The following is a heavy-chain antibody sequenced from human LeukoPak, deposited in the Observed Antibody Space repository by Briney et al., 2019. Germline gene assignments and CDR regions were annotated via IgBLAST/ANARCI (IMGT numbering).Heavy chain of an antibody. J-gene: IGHJ4*02. D-gene: IGHD3-10*01. CDR1: GFTFSSYS. Sequence: GGSLRISCAASGFTFSSYSMNWVRQAPGKGLEWVSYISSSSSTIYYADSVKGRFTISRDNAKNSLYLQMNSLRAEDTAVYYCAKDTHYYGSGLGDYFDYWGQGTLVTVSS. CDR2: ISSSSSTI. V-gene: IGHV3-48*04. CDR3: AKDTHYYGSGLGDYFDY.